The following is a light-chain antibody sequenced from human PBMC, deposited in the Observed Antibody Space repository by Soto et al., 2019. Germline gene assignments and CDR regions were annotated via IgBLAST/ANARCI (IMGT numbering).Light chain of an antibody. CDR2: GAS. CDR3: KQYDTWHVWT. Sequence: IVLTQSPATLSVSPGEKATLSCRASQRVSSNLAWYQQKPGQAPRLLMYGASTRATANPARFSGSGSGTEFTLNITSLQAEDIAVYYCKQYDTWHVWTFGQGTKVEI. J-gene: IGKJ1*01. V-gene: IGKV3-15*01. CDR1: QRVSSN.